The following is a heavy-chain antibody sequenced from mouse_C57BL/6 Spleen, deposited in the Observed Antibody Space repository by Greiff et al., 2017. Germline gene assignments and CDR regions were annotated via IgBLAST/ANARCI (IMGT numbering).Heavy chain of an antibody. CDR3: ARTDYDGSSYGYFGG. V-gene: IGHV1-63*01. CDR1: GYTFTNYW. J-gene: IGHJ1*03. CDR2: IYPGGGYT. Sequence: QVQLQQSGAELVRPGTSVKMSCKASGYTFTNYWIGWAKQRPGHGLEWIGDIYPGGGYTHYNEKFKGKATLTAHQSSRTAYMQFSSLTCEDSASYYCARTDYDGSSYGYFGGWGRGTTVSVSS. D-gene: IGHD1-1*01.